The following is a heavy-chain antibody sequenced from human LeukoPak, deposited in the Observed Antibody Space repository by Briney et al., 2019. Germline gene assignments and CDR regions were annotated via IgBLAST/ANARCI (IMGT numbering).Heavy chain of an antibody. CDR1: GFTFSSYE. CDR2: IQYDGSNE. CDR3: AKDRCSNGVGCYYYYMDV. D-gene: IGHD2-8*01. J-gene: IGHJ6*03. Sequence: GGSLRLSCAASGFTFSSYEMNWVRQAPGKGLEWVAYIQYDGSNEQYADSVKGRFSISRDSSKNILYLQMNSLRAEDTAVYYCAKDRCSNGVGCYYYYMDVWGKGTTVTISS. V-gene: IGHV3-30*02.